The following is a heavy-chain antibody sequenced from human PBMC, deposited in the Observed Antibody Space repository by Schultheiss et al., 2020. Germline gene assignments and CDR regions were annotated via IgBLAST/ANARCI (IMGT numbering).Heavy chain of an antibody. V-gene: IGHV4-4*07. CDR1: GGSISSNY. CDR3: ARVTLITMVRGSGFDP. Sequence: SQTLSLTCTVSGGSISSNYWTWIRQPAGKGLEWIGRIYTTGSTNHNPSLQSRVTMSLDTSKNQFYLKLSSMTAADTAVYYCARVTLITMVRGSGFDPWGQGTLVTVSS. J-gene: IGHJ5*02. CDR2: IYTTGST. D-gene: IGHD3-10*01.